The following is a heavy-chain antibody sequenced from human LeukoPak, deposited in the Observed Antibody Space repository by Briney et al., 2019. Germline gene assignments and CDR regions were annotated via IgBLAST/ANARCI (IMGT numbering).Heavy chain of an antibody. CDR1: GGSISSYY. D-gene: IGHD3-22*01. CDR2: IYYSGST. Sequence: PSETLSLTCTVSGGSISSYYWSWIRQPPGKGLEWIGYIYYSGSTYYNPSLKSRVTISVDTSKNQFSLKLSSVTAADTAVYYCARVTYYYDSSAQLWGQGTLVTVSS. CDR3: ARVTYYYDSSAQL. V-gene: IGHV4-59*08. J-gene: IGHJ4*02.